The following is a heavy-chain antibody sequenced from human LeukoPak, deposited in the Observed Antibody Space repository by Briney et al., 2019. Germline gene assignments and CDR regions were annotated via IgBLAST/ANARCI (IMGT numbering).Heavy chain of an antibody. CDR3: ATVPGGYEKRPAGWFDP. V-gene: IGHV1-8*01. CDR2: MNPNSGNT. CDR1: GYTFTSYD. Sequence: ASVKVSCKASGYTFTSYDINWVRQATGQGLEWMGWMNPNSGNTGYAQKFQGRVTMTEDTSTDTAYMELSSLRSEDTAVYYCATVPGGYEKRPAGWFDPWGQGTLVTVSS. D-gene: IGHD5-12*01. J-gene: IGHJ5*02.